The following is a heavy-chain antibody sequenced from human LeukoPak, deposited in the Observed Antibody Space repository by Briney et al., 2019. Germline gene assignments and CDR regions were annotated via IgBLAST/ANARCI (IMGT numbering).Heavy chain of an antibody. CDR1: GGSISSSSYY. CDR2: IYYSGST. J-gene: IGHJ4*02. V-gene: IGHV4-39*01. D-gene: IGHD3-10*01. Sequence: SETLSLTCTVSGGSISSSSYYWGWIRQPPGKGLEWIGSIYYSGSTYYNPSLKSRVTISVDTSKNQFSLKLSSVTAADTAVYYCAGLGQPRGVNWGQGTLVTVSS. CDR3: AGLGQPRGVN.